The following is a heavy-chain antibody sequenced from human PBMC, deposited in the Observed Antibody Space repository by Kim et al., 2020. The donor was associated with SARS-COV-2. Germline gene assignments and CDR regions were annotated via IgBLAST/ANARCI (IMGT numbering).Heavy chain of an antibody. Sequence: SETLSLTCAVYGGSFSGYYWSWIRQPPGKGLEWIGEINHSGSTNYNPSLKSRVTISVDTSKNQFSLKLSSVTAADTAVYYCARWAARRHYYYGMDVWGQGTTVPVSS. CDR3: ARWAARRHYYYGMDV. V-gene: IGHV4-34*01. CDR1: GGSFSGYY. CDR2: INHSGST. J-gene: IGHJ6*02. D-gene: IGHD6-6*01.